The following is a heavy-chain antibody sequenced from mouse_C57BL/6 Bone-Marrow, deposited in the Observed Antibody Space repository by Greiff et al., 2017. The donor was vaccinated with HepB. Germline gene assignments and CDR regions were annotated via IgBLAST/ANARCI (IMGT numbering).Heavy chain of an antibody. V-gene: IGHV1-72*01. CDR3: ARDYGYY. D-gene: IGHD2-2*01. Sequence: QVQLQQSGAELVKPGASVKLSCKASGYTFTSYWMHWVKQRPGRGLECIGRIYPNSGGTKYNEKFKSKATLTVDKPSSTAYKQLSSLTSEDSSVYYCARDYGYYWGEGTTLTVSS. CDR2: IYPNSGGT. CDR1: GYTFTSYW. J-gene: IGHJ2*01.